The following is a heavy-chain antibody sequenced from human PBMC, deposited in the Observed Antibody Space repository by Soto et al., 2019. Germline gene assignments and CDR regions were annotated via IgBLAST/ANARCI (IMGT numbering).Heavy chain of an antibody. V-gene: IGHV1-2*04. D-gene: IGHD6-13*01. CDR1: GYTFTGYY. CDR3: ARDKAAGTCWFDP. CDR2: INPNSGGT. Sequence: GASVKVSCKASGYTFTGYYMHWVRQAPGQGLEWMGWINPNSGGTNYAQKFQGWVTMTRDTSISTAYMELSRLRSDDTAVYYCARDKAAGTCWFDPWGQATLVTVS. J-gene: IGHJ5*02.